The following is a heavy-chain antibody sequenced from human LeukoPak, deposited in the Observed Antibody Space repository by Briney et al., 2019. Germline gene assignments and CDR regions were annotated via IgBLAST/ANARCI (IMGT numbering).Heavy chain of an antibody. CDR2: IKQDGSEK. Sequence: AGGSLRLSCAASGFTLSTYWMSWVRQAPGKGLEWVANIKQDGSEKYYVDSVKGRFTISRDNAKNSLYLQMNSLRAEDTAVYYWARDYPPPPSVPAAGTFDHWGQGTLVTVSS. J-gene: IGHJ4*02. V-gene: IGHV3-7*05. CDR3: ARDYPPPPSVPAAGTFDH. D-gene: IGHD6-13*01. CDR1: GFTLSTYW.